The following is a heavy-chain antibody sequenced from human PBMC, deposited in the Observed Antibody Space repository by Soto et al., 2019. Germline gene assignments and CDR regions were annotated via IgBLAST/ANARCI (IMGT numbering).Heavy chain of an antibody. CDR3: AKFPQYGSGVWGMDV. J-gene: IGHJ6*02. D-gene: IGHD3-10*01. CDR1: GFTFSSYG. CDR2: ISYDGSNK. V-gene: IGHV3-30*18. Sequence: QVQLVESGGGVVQPGRSLRLSCAASGFTFSSYGMHWVRQAPGKGLEWVAVISYDGSNKYYADSVKGRFTISRDNSKNTLSLQMNSLRAEDTAVYYCAKFPQYGSGVWGMDVWGQGTTVTVSS.